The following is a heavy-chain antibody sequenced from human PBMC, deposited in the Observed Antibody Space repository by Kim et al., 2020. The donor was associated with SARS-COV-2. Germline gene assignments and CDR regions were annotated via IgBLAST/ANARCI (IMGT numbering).Heavy chain of an antibody. V-gene: IGHV3-7*04. CDR3: ARLFDP. Sequence: KQEGSEKNYVDSVKGRFTISRDNAKNSLYLQMSSLRAEDTAVYYCARLFDPWGQGTLVTVSS. J-gene: IGHJ5*02. CDR2: KQEGSEK.